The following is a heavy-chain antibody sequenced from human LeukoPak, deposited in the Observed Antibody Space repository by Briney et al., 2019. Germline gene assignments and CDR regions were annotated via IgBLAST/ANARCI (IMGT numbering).Heavy chain of an antibody. Sequence: SETLSLTCAVYGGSFSGYYWSWIRQPPGKGLEWIGEINHSGSTNYNPSLKSRVTISVDTSKNQFSLKLSSVTAADTAVYYCARDRPDIVATLRRDYYYYYMDVWRKGTTVTVSS. CDR3: ARDRPDIVATLRRDYYYYYMDV. D-gene: IGHD5-12*01. CDR2: INHSGST. V-gene: IGHV4-34*01. CDR1: GGSFSGYY. J-gene: IGHJ6*03.